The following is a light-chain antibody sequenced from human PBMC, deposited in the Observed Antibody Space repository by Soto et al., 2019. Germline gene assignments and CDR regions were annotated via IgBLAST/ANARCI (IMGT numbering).Light chain of an antibody. CDR3: QQYNNWPIT. V-gene: IGKV3-15*01. CDR1: QSVGSN. J-gene: IGKJ5*01. Sequence: EIVMTQSPATLSVSPGERVTLSCRARQSVGSNLAWYQQKPGQAPSLLIYGASTRATGTPARFSGSGSGTEFTLTISSLQSEDFAVYYCQQYNNWPITVGQGTRLEIK. CDR2: GAS.